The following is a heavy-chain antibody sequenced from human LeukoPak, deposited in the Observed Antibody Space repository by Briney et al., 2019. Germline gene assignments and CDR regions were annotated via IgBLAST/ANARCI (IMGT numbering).Heavy chain of an antibody. V-gene: IGHV3-7*01. CDR2: IKFDGTEK. D-gene: IGHD1-26*01. J-gene: IGHJ4*02. CDR1: GFTFNDSW. CDR3: ARGGGYSERFDY. Sequence: GGSLRLSCAASGFTFNDSWMTWVRQAPGKGLEWVATIKFDGTEKQYVASVRGRFTISRANAENSMFLRMESLSPEDTAVYYCARGGGYSERFDYWGQGTLVTVSS.